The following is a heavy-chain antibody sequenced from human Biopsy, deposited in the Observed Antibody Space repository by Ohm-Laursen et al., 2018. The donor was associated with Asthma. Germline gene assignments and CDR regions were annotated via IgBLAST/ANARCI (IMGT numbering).Heavy chain of an antibody. J-gene: IGHJ4*02. CDR2: ISFDGRYE. CDR3: ASRGGDFWSGYYMDY. D-gene: IGHD3-3*01. V-gene: IGHV3-30*03. CDR1: GFSFGSFG. Sequence: SLRLSCAASGFSFGSFGMHWVRQVPGKGPEWVALISFDGRYEYYADSVKGRFTISRDNPMKRLYLQMSSLTAEDTAVYYCASRGGDFWSGYYMDYWGQGTLVTVSS.